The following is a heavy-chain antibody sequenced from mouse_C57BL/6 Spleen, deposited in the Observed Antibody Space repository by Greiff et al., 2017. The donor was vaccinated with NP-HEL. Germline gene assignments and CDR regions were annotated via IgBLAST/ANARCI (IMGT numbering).Heavy chain of an antibody. CDR2: INPNSGTT. CDR3: ARSMNKSYFDY. J-gene: IGHJ2*01. Sequence: EVQLQQSGPDLVKPGASVKISCKASGYSFTDYNMNWVKQSHGKSLEWIGVINPNSGTTSYNQKFKGKITLTVDQTTSTADMQLNSLTSEDSAFYYCARSMNKSYFDYWGQGTTLTVSS. D-gene: IGHD2-3*01. CDR1: GYSFTDYN. V-gene: IGHV1-39*01.